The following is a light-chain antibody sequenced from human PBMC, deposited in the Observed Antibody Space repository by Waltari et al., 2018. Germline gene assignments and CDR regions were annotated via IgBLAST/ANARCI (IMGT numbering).Light chain of an antibody. CDR2: WAS. CDR3: LQDYMNPRT. V-gene: IGKV4-1*01. CDR1: QSVLYSSNYKNY. J-gene: IGKJ1*01. Sequence: DIMMTQSPDSLAVSLGERATINCKSSQSVLYSSNYKNYIAWYQQKPGQPPKRLIYWASTRESGVPDRVSGSGSGTDFALTISSLQAEDVAVYHCLQDYMNPRTFGQGTKVEIE.